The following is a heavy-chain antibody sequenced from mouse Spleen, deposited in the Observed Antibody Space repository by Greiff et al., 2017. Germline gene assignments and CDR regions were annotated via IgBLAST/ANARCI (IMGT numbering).Heavy chain of an antibody. CDR1: GISITTGNYR. Sequence: EVKLQESGPGLVKPSQTVFLTCTVTGISITTGNYRWSWIRQFPGNKLEWIGYIYHSGTITYNPSLTSRTTITRDTPKNQFFLEMNSLTAEDTATYYCARDQGYGNYAFDYWGQGTTLTVSS. D-gene: IGHD2-1*01. V-gene: IGHV3-5*01. CDR3: ARDQGYGNYAFDY. CDR2: IYHSGTI. J-gene: IGHJ2*01.